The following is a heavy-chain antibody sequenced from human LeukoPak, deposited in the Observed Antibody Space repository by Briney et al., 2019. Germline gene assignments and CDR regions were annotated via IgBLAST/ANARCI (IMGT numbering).Heavy chain of an antibody. CDR2: IYPGDSET. CDR1: AYSFISNW. D-gene: IGHD3-10*01. Sequence: GESLKISCKGSAYSFISNWIGWVRQMPGKGLEWMGIIYPGDSETRYSPSFQGLVTISADKSISTAYLQWSSLRASDTAMYYCAKFHYYYGSGIFDAFDIWGQGTMVTVSS. CDR3: AKFHYYYGSGIFDAFDI. V-gene: IGHV5-51*01. J-gene: IGHJ3*02.